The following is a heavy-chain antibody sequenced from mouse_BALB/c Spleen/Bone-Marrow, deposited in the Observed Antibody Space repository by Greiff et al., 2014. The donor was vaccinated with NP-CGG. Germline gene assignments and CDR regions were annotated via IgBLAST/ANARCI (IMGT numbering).Heavy chain of an antibody. Sequence: QVQLQQSGAELVKPGAPVKLSCKASGYTFTSYWMNWVKQRPGRGLEWIGRIDPSDSETHYNQKFKDKATLTVDKSSSPAYIQLSSLTSEDSAVYYWARRGYGYGFAYWGQGTLVTVSA. V-gene: IGHV1-69*02. D-gene: IGHD1-2*01. CDR3: ARRGYGYGFAY. CDR1: GYTFTSYW. CDR2: IDPSDSET. J-gene: IGHJ3*01.